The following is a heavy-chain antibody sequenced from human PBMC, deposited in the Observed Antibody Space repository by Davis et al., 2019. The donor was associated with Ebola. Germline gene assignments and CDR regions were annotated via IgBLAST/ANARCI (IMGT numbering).Heavy chain of an antibody. D-gene: IGHD4-17*01. V-gene: IGHV4-59*01. J-gene: IGHJ4*02. CDR3: ARGAYGDDYFDY. CDR2: IYYSGSA. CDR1: DDSISYYF. Sequence: GSLRLSCTVSDDSISYYFWNWIRQPPGKGLEWIGYIYYSGSANYNPSLKSRVTMSVDTSKNQFSLKLSSVTAADTAVYYCARGAYGDDYFDYWGQGILVTVSS.